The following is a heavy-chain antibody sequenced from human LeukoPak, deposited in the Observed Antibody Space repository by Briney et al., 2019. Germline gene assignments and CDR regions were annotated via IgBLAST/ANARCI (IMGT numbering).Heavy chain of an antibody. CDR1: GFTVSSNY. D-gene: IGHD6-6*01. CDR3: ARESASAHAPD. Sequence: GGSLRLSCAASGFTVSSNYMSWVRQAPGKGLEWVSVIYSGGSTYYADSVKGRFTTSRDNSKNTLYLQRNSLRAEDTAVYYCARESASAHAPDWGQGTLVTVSS. CDR2: IYSGGST. J-gene: IGHJ4*02. V-gene: IGHV3-66*01.